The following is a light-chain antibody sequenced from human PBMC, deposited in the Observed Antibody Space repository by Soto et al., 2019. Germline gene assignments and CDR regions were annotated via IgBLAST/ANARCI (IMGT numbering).Light chain of an antibody. CDR2: VAS. Sequence: DSQMTQSPSSLSASVGDRVTITCRASQSIRSYLSWYQQKPAKAPKLLINVASTLQSGVPSRFSGSGSGTDFTLAISSLQPEDFATYYCQQSSSTPQTFGGGTKVDIK. V-gene: IGKV1-39*01. CDR3: QQSSSTPQT. J-gene: IGKJ4*01. CDR1: QSIRSY.